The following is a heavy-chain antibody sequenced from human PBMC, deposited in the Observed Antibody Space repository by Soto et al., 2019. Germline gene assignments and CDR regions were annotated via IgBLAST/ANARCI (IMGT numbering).Heavy chain of an antibody. V-gene: IGHV3-21*06. CDR1: GFSFRSYY. CDR2: ISPSSSFL. Sequence: PGGSLRLSCTASGFSFRSYYMIWVRRAPGRGLEWVSSISPSSSFLNYADSLKGRFAISRDNAKSSVNLQMNSLRAEDTAVYYCARVGTDYGSGSPYYSDYWGQGTLVTVSS. CDR3: ARVGTDYGSGSPYYSDY. D-gene: IGHD3-10*01. J-gene: IGHJ4*02.